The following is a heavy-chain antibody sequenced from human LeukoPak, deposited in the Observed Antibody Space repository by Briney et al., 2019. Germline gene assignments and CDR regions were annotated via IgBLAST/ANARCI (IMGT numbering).Heavy chain of an antibody. V-gene: IGHV3-9*01. Sequence: GGSLRLSCAASGFTFDDYAMHWVRQAPGKGLEWVSGISWNSGSIGYADSVKGRFTISRDNAKNSLYLQMNSLRAEDTAVYYCAKVLHHGSDYGDLSYYYYYGMDVWGQGTTVTVSS. CDR2: ISWNSGSI. CDR1: GFTFDDYA. CDR3: AKVLHHGSDYGDLSYYYYYGMDV. D-gene: IGHD4-17*01. J-gene: IGHJ6*02.